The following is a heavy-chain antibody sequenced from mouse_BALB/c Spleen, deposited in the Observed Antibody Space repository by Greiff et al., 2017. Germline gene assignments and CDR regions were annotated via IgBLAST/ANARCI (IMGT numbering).Heavy chain of an antibody. J-gene: IGHJ3*01. V-gene: IGHV1-4*02. CDR2: INPSSGYT. CDR1: GYTFTSYT. Sequence: QVQLQQSAAELARPGASVKMSCKASGYTFTSYTMHWVKQRPGQGLEWIGYINPSSGYTEYNQKFKDKTTLTADKSSSTAYMQLSSLTSEDSAVYYCARVRNMRDSWFAYWGQGTLVTVSA. CDR3: ARVRNMRDSWFAY. D-gene: IGHD5-2*01.